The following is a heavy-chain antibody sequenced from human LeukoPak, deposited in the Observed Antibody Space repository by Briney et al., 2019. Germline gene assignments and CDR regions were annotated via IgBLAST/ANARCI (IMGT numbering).Heavy chain of an antibody. J-gene: IGHJ4*02. CDR3: ARLYDFWSGYSC. Sequence: PSETLSLTCAVYGGSFSGYYWSWIRQPPGKGLEWIGEINHSGSTNYNPSLKSRVTISVDTSKNQFSLKLSSVTAADTAVYYCARLYDFWSGYSCWGQGTLVTASS. CDR1: GGSFSGYY. V-gene: IGHV4-34*01. CDR2: INHSGST. D-gene: IGHD3-3*01.